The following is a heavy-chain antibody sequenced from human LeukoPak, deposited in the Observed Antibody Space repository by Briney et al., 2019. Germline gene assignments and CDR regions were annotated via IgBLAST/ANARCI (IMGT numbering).Heavy chain of an antibody. V-gene: IGHV3-23*01. D-gene: IGHD3-22*01. J-gene: IGHJ3*02. CDR2: ISGSGGST. Sequence: GGTLRLSCAASGLNFSRYGMSWVRQAPGKGLEWVSAISGSGGSTYYADSVKGRFTISRDNSKNTLYLQMNSLRAEDTAVYYCATYSGYRAFDIWGQGTMVTVSS. CDR1: GLNFSRYG. CDR3: ATYSGYRAFDI.